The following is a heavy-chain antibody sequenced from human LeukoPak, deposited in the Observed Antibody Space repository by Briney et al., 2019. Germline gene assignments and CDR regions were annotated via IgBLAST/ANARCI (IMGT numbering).Heavy chain of an antibody. J-gene: IGHJ4*02. V-gene: IGHV5-10-1*01. CDR2: IDPSDSYT. CDR3: ARQGPYSYGFDY. CDR1: RYSFTSYW. Sequence: GESLRISCKGSRYSFTSYWISWVRQMPGKGLGWMGRIDPSDSYTNYSPSFQGHVTISADKSISTAYLQWSSLKASDTAMYYCARQGPYSYGFDYWGQGTLVTVSS. D-gene: IGHD5-18*01.